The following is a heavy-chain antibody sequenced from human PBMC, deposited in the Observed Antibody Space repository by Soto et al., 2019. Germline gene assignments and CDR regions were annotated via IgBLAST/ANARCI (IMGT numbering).Heavy chain of an antibody. CDR3: ARGGAYDFWSGSPSFDY. CDR1: GYTFTSYD. V-gene: IGHV1-8*01. D-gene: IGHD3-3*01. CDR2: MNPNSGNT. J-gene: IGHJ4*02. Sequence: QVQLVQSGAEVKKPGASVKVSCKASGYTFTSYDINWVRQATGQGLEWMGWMNPNSGNTGYAQKFQGRVTMTRNTSISTAYMELSSLRSVDTAVYYCARGGAYDFWSGSPSFDYWGQGTLVTVSS.